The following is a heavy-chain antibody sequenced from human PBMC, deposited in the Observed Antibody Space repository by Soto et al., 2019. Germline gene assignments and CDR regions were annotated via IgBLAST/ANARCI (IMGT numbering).Heavy chain of an antibody. Sequence: VQLLESGGGLVQPGRSLRLSCAASGFTFSSYAMHWVRQAPGKGLEWVAVISYDGSNKYYADSVKGRFTISRDNSKNTLYLQMNSLRAEDTAVYYCARVSGRFGSSLNYWGQGTLVTVSS. CDR3: ARVSGRFGSSLNY. J-gene: IGHJ4*02. D-gene: IGHD6-6*01. CDR1: GFTFSSYA. V-gene: IGHV3-30-3*01. CDR2: ISYDGSNK.